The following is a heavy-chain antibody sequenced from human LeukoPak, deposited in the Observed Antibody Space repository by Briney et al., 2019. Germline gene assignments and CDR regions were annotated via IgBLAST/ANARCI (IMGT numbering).Heavy chain of an antibody. CDR3: ARAGGAGATTRFFDY. J-gene: IGHJ4*02. CDR2: IYYSGST. D-gene: IGHD1-26*01. CDR1: GGSISSSSYY. V-gene: IGHV4-39*07. Sequence: SETLSLTCTVSGGSISSSSYYWGWIRQPPGKGLEWIGSIYYSGSTYYNPSLKSRVTISVDTSKNQFSLKLSSVTAADTAVYYCARAGGAGATTRFFDYWGQGTPVTVSS.